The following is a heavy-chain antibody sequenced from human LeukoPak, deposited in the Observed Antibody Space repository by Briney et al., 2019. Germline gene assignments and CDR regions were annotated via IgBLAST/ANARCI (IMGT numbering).Heavy chain of an antibody. CDR2: IYTSGST. J-gene: IGHJ4*02. D-gene: IGHD6-19*01. Sequence: SETLSLTCTVSGGSISSGSYYWSWIRQPAGKGLEWIGRIYTSGSTNYNPSLKSRVTISVDTSKNQFSLKLSSVTAADTAVYYCARGRYSSGWYWPYYFDYWGQGTLVTVSS. CDR1: GGSISSGSYY. V-gene: IGHV4-61*02. CDR3: ARGRYSSGWYWPYYFDY.